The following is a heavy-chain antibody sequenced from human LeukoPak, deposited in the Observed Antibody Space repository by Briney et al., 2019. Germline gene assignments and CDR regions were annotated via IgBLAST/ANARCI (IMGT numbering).Heavy chain of an antibody. CDR2: ISYDGSNK. CDR1: GFTFSSYA. CDR3: ARDWGESYYDYVWGSYRSNWFDP. J-gene: IGHJ5*02. Sequence: GGSLRLSCAASGFTFSSYAMHWVRQAPGKGLEWVAVISYDGSNKYYADSVKGRFTISRDNSKNTLYLQMNSLRAEDTAVYYCARDWGESYYDYVWGSYRSNWFDPWGQGTLVTVSS. V-gene: IGHV3-30*01. D-gene: IGHD3-16*02.